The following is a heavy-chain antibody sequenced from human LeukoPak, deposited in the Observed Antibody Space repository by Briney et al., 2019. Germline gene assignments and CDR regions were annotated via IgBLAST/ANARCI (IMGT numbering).Heavy chain of an antibody. V-gene: IGHV1-69*13. CDR3: ARGVTAMSPYYYYMDV. J-gene: IGHJ6*03. CDR1: KCTFINYS. Sequence: SSVNVSCKASKCTFINYSISWVRPPPCQGLEWMGGIIPIFGKENYAQKFQGRVKINADESTSTAYMELSSLRSEDRAVYYCARGVTAMSPYYYYMDVWGKGTTVTMSS. CDR2: IIPIFGKE. D-gene: IGHD2-21*02.